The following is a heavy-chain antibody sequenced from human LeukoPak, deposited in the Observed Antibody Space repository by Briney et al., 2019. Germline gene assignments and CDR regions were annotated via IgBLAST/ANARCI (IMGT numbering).Heavy chain of an antibody. CDR1: GFTFGDYA. D-gene: IGHD3-9*01. CDR2: IRSKAYGGTT. V-gene: IGHV3-49*03. Sequence: GGSLRPSCTASGFTFGDYAMSWFRQAPGKGLEWVGFIRSKAYGGTTEYAASVKGRFTISRDDSKSIAYLQMNSLKTEDTAVYYCTRDKNDILTGYYNVNFDYWGQGTLVTVSS. CDR3: TRDKNDILTGYYNVNFDY. J-gene: IGHJ4*02.